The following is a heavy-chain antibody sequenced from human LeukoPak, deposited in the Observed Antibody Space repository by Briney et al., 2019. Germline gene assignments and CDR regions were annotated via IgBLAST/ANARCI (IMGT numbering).Heavy chain of an antibody. CDR2: ISAYNGNT. J-gene: IGHJ5*02. CDR1: GYTFSRYG. V-gene: IGHV1-18*01. Sequence: ASVKVTCKGVGYTFSRYGISWVRQPHAQGGARMGWISAYNGNTNYAQKLEGRVTMTTDTSTSTAYMELRSLRSDDTAVYYCARGGGYDSWFDPWGQGTLVTVSS. D-gene: IGHD5-12*01. CDR3: ARGGGYDSWFDP.